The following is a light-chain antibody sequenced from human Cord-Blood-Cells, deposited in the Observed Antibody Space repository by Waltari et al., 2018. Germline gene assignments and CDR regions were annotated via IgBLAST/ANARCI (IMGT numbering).Light chain of an antibody. J-gene: IGLJ1*01. CDR2: EVS. CDR3: SSYTSSSTYV. CDR1: SSDVGGSNY. V-gene: IGLV2-14*01. Sequence: QSALPQPASVSGSPGQSITIPCTGTSSDVGGSNYVSWYQQHPGKAPKLMIYEVSNRPSGVSNRFSGSKSGNTASLTISGLQAEDETDYYCSSYTSSSTYVFGTGTKVTVL.